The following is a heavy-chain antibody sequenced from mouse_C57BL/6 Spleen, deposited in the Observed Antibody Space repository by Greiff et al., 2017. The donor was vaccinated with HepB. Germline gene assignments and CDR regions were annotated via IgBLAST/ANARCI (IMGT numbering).Heavy chain of an antibody. J-gene: IGHJ4*01. D-gene: IGHD1-1*01. Sequence: VQLQQSGAELVRPGSSVKLSCKASGYTFTSYWMHWVKQRPIQGLEWIGNIDPSDSETHYNQKFKDKATLTVDKSSSTAYMQLSSLTSEDSAVYYCRTISVGAMDYWGQGTSVTVSS. CDR2: IDPSDSET. V-gene: IGHV1-52*01. CDR3: RTISVGAMDY. CDR1: GYTFTSYW.